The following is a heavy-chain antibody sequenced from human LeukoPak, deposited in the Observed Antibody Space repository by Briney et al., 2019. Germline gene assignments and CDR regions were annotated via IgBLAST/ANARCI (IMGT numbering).Heavy chain of an antibody. V-gene: IGHV3-23*01. D-gene: IGHD4-17*01. CDR3: AKDWDDYGDYLPLDY. CDR2: ISGSGGNT. J-gene: IGHJ4*02. Sequence: GGSLRLSCAASGFTFSSYAMSWVRQAPGKGLEWVSGISGSGGNTYYADSVKGRFTISRDNSKNTLYLQMNSLRAEDTAVYYCAKDWDDYGDYLPLDYWGQGTLVSVSS. CDR1: GFTFSSYA.